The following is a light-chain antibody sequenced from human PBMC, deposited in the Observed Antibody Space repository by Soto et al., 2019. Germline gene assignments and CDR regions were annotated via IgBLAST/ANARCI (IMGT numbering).Light chain of an antibody. CDR1: QSVSSN. V-gene: IGKV3-15*01. Sequence: EIVMTQSPATLSVSPGERATLSCRASQSVSSNLAWYQPKPGQTPRLLIYDASSRATGIPARFSGSGSGTDFTLTISSLQSEDFAVYYCQQYNNWPLTFGGGTNVEIK. CDR3: QQYNNWPLT. CDR2: DAS. J-gene: IGKJ4*01.